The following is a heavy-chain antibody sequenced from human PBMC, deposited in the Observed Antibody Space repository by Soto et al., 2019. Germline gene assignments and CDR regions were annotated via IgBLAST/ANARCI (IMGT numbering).Heavy chain of an antibody. J-gene: IGHJ4*02. CDR3: ARDPPYNWNYVDY. CDR1: GGSISSYY. D-gene: IGHD1-20*01. CDR2: IYHSGST. V-gene: IGHV4-38-2*02. Sequence: PSETLSLTCTVSGGSISSYYWGWIRQPPGKGLEWIGSIYHSGSTYYNPSLKSRVTISVDTSKNQFSLKLSSVTAADTAVYYCARDPPYNWNYVDYWGQGTLVTVSS.